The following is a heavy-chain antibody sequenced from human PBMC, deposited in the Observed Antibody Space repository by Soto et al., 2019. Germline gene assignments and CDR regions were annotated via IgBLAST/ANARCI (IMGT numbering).Heavy chain of an antibody. J-gene: IGHJ5*02. CDR1: GFTFSSYS. Sequence: EVQLLESGGGLVQPGGSMRLSCAASGFTFSSYSMSWVRQAPGKGLEWVSAISGSGGSTYYADSLKGRFTISRDNSKNTLYLQMNSVSAADTAVYYCAKGIQLWFPFGWFDHSGQGTLVTVSS. CDR2: ISGSGGST. D-gene: IGHD5-18*01. CDR3: AKGIQLWFPFGWFDH. V-gene: IGHV3-23*01.